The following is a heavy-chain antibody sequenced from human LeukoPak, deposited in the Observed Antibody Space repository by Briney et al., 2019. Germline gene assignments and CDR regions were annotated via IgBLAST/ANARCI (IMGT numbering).Heavy chain of an antibody. D-gene: IGHD2-15*01. CDR3: ARTPPKGGIDT. CDR1: GYIFSNFY. J-gene: IGHJ5*02. Sequence: GASVKVSCNASGYIFSNFYIMWWRRAGGQGVEWIGWVSPKTGDRGYALKFQGRVTMTSDTSETTVYMEVRSLTSEDTAVYYCARTPPKGGIDTWGQGTMVTVSS. V-gene: IGHV1-8*01. CDR2: VSPKTGDR.